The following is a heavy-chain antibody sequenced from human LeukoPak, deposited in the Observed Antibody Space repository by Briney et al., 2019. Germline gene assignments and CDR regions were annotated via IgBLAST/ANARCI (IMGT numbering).Heavy chain of an antibody. D-gene: IGHD5-24*01. Sequence: GGSLRLSCAASGFTVSSNYMSWVRQAPGKGLERVSVIYSGGSTYYADSVKGRFTISRDNSKNTLYLQMNSLRAEDTAVYYCAVATSPYYYYGMDVWGQGTTVTVSS. CDR3: AVATSPYYYYGMDV. CDR2: IYSGGST. V-gene: IGHV3-66*01. J-gene: IGHJ6*02. CDR1: GFTVSSNY.